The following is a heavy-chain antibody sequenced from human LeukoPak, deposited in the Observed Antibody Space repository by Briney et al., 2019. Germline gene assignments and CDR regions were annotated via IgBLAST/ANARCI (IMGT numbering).Heavy chain of an antibody. Sequence: GGSLRLSCAASGFTFSSYGMHWVRQAPGQGLEWMGWINPNSGGTNYAQKFQGRVTMTRDTSISTAYMELSRLRSDDTAMYYCAREGPQYPPYWFDPWGQGTLVTVSS. J-gene: IGHJ5*02. CDR2: INPNSGGT. CDR1: GFTFSSYG. CDR3: AREGPQYPPYWFDP. D-gene: IGHD2-2*01. V-gene: IGHV1-2*02.